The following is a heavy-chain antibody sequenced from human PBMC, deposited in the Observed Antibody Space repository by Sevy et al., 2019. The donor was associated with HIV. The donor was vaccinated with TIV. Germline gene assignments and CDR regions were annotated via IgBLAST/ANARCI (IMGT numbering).Heavy chain of an antibody. D-gene: IGHD3-3*01. CDR1: GGSISSYY. CDR3: ARAATYYDFWSGYSSFDY. CDR2: IYYSGST. V-gene: IGHV4-59*01. J-gene: IGHJ4*02. Sequence: SETLSLTCTVSGGSISSYYWSWIRQPPGKGLEWIGYIYYSGSTNYNPSLKSRVTISVDTSKNQFSLKLSSVTAADTAVYYCARAATYYDFWSGYSSFDYWGQRTLVTVSS.